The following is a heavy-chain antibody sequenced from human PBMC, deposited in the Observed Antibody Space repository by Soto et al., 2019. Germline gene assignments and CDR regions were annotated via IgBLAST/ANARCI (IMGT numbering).Heavy chain of an antibody. D-gene: IGHD3-22*01. J-gene: IGHJ4*02. Sequence: ASVKVSCKASGYTFTSYAMHWVRQAPGQRLEWMGWINAGNGNTKYSQKFQGRVTITRDTSASTAYMELSSLRSEDTAVYYCAREFRSYYDSSGYDYWGQGTLVTSPQ. CDR2: INAGNGNT. CDR1: GYTFTSYA. CDR3: AREFRSYYDSSGYDY. V-gene: IGHV1-3*01.